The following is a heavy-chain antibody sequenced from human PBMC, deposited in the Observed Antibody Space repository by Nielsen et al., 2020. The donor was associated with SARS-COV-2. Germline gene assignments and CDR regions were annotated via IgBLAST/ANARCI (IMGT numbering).Heavy chain of an antibody. Sequence: GASLPLSCAASGFSFSASGMHWVRPASGKRLEWVGRIRSKANNYATGYAASMKGYFTISRDDSKNTAYLQMNNLRTEDTAVYYCTRVNPTSGSWFDALDIWGQGTMVTVSS. CDR1: GFSFSASG. CDR3: TRVNPTSGSWFDALDI. J-gene: IGHJ3*02. V-gene: IGHV3-73*01. D-gene: IGHD6-13*01. CDR2: IRSKANNYAT.